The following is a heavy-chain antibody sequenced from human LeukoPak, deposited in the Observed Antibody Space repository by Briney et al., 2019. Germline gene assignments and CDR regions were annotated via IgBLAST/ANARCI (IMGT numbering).Heavy chain of an antibody. V-gene: IGHV3-23*01. CDR2: ISGSGGST. CDR3: AKDRLEFYGSARYYFDS. Sequence: GGTLRLSCAASGFTFSSYGMSWVRQAPGKGLEWVSAISGSGGSTYYADSVKGRFTISRDSSKDTLYLQMNSLRTEDTAVYFCAKDRLEFYGSARYYFDSWGQGSLVTVSS. CDR1: GFTFSSYG. J-gene: IGHJ4*02. D-gene: IGHD3-10*01.